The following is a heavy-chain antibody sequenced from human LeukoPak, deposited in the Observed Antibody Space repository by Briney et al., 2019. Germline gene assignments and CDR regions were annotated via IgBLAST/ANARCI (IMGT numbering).Heavy chain of an antibody. CDR2: IYSGGNT. V-gene: IGHV3-53*01. J-gene: IGHJ4*02. CDR3: VSHSDPLTNYSFDY. Sequence: GGSLRLSCAASGFSVSSNYMSWVRQAPGKGLEWVSIIYSGGNTYYADSVRGRFTISRDSSKNTLSPQLSSLRADDTAVYYCVSHSDPLTNYSFDYWGQGTLVTVSS. CDR1: GFSVSSNY. D-gene: IGHD3-9*01.